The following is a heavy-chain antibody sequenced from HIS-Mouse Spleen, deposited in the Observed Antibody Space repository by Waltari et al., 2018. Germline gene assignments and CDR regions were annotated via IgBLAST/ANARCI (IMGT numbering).Heavy chain of an antibody. CDR1: GGSIISSSYY. CDR2: IYYSGST. Sequence: QLQLQESGPGLVKPSETLSLTCTVPGGSIISSSYYWGWIRQPPGKGLEWIGSIYYSGSTYYNPSLKSRVTISVDTSKNQFSLKLSSVTAADTAVYYCARAPTGFLEWFDAFDIWGQGTMVTVSS. J-gene: IGHJ3*02. D-gene: IGHD3-3*01. CDR3: ARAPTGFLEWFDAFDI. V-gene: IGHV4-39*07.